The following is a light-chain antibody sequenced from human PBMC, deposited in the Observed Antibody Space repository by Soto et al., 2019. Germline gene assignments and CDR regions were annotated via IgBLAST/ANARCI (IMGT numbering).Light chain of an antibody. CDR3: QQSYSTPPT. Sequence: DIRMTQSPSSLSASVGDRVTITCRASQSIGKFLNWYQQKLGKAPALLVYDASSLQSGVPSRFSGTGSGTYFTLTISSLQPEDFATYYCQQSYSTPPTFGGGTKVEIK. CDR1: QSIGKF. J-gene: IGKJ4*01. V-gene: IGKV1-39*01. CDR2: DAS.